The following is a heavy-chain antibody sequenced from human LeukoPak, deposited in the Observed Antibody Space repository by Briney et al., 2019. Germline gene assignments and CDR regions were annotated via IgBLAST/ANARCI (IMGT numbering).Heavy chain of an antibody. CDR3: ARDRAALQDWVEFDP. Sequence: GSLRLSCAASGFNFNIYGFHWVRQAPGKGLEWMAVSSYDGTHTSYADSVRGRFTVSRDNSRTSVYLQMNSLRVEDTAVYFCARDRAALQDWVEFDPWGQGTPVIVSS. CDR2: SSYDGTHT. D-gene: IGHD3/OR15-3a*01. V-gene: IGHV3-33*01. CDR1: GFNFNIYG. J-gene: IGHJ5*02.